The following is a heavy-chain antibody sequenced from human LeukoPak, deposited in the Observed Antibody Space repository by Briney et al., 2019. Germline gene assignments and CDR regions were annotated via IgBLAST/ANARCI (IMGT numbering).Heavy chain of an antibody. D-gene: IGHD2-21*01. Sequence: SETLSLTCIVSGDSISTDHWSWIRQSPGKGLEWIGYINYSGHSEYNPSLKSRVTISVDRSKNQVSLKMRSVTAADTAVYYCARLDCIADACYNYWGLGALVTVSS. CDR1: GDSISTDH. CDR3: ARLDCIADACYNY. V-gene: IGHV4-59*08. CDR2: INYSGHS. J-gene: IGHJ4*02.